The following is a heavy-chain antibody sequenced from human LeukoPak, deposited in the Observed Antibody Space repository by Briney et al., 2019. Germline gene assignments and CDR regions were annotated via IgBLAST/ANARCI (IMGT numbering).Heavy chain of an antibody. V-gene: IGHV3-15*01. CDR3: VARGI. CDR1: GFTFSEAL. D-gene: IGHD5-12*01. Sequence: GGALRLSCAASGFTFSEALMTGVRQAPGEGLEWGGHIKSKAAGGTIAYAAHVKGRLTISRDDSEHTLYLQLNSLKTEDTAVYYCVARGIWGQGTLVTVSS. J-gene: IGHJ4*02. CDR2: IKSKAAGGTI.